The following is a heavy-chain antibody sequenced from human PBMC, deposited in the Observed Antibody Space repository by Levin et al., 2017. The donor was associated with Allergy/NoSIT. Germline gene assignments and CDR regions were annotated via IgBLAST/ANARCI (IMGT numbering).Heavy chain of an antibody. D-gene: IGHD5-18*01. CDR3: ARVAGYSYGYYFDY. Sequence: SETLYMKGEGEGGSISSGGDAWSWIRQPPGKGLEWIGNIYLSGIPPSPPSLKSRVTMSVDRSKNQFSLKLSYVTAADTAVYYCARVAGYSYGYYFDYWGPGTLVTVSS. J-gene: IGHJ4*02. CDR2: IYLSGIP. V-gene: IGHV4-30-2*01. CDR1: GGSISSGGDA.